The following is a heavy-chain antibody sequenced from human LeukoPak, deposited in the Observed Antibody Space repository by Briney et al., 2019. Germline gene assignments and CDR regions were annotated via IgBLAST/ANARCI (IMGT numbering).Heavy chain of an antibody. Sequence: GGSLRLSCAASGFTVSSNEMSWVRQAPGKGLEWVSSISGGSTYYADSRKGRFTISRDNSKNTLHLQMNSLRAEDTAVYPRGILGGDCYPGLAFDYWGQGTLVTVSS. D-gene: IGHD2-21*02. CDR2: ISGGST. CDR1: GFTVSSNE. J-gene: IGHJ4*02. V-gene: IGHV3-38-3*01. CDR3: GILGGDCYPGLAFDY.